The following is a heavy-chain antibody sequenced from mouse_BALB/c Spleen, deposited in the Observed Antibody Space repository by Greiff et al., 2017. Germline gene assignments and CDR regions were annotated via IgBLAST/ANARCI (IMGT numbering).Heavy chain of an antibody. J-gene: IGHJ2*01. V-gene: IGHV14-3*02. CDR2: IDPANGNT. D-gene: IGHD4-1*01. Sequence: EVQLQESGAELVKPGASVKLSCTASGFNIKDTYMHWVKQRPEQGLEWIGRIDPANGNTKYDPKFQGKATITADTSSNTAYLQLSSLTSEDTAVYYCAPHWDVYFDYWGQGTTLTVSS. CDR1: GFNIKDTY. CDR3: APHWDVYFDY.